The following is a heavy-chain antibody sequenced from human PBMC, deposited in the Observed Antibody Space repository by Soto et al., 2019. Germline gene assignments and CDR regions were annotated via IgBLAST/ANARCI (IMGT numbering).Heavy chain of an antibody. V-gene: IGHV3-33*01. CDR3: VRDLLDYVWGSYRYTPIPGY. D-gene: IGHD3-16*02. CDR1: GFTFSSYG. CDR2: IWYDGSNK. J-gene: IGHJ4*02. Sequence: QVQLVESGGGVVQPGRSLRLSCAASGFTFSSYGMHWVRQAPGKGLEWVAVIWYDGSNKYYADSVKGRFTISRDNSKNTLYLQMNSLRAEDTAVYYCVRDLLDYVWGSYRYTPIPGYWGQGTLVTVSS.